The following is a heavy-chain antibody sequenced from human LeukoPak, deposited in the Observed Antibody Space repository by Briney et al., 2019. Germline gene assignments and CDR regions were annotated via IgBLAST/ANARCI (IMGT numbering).Heavy chain of an antibody. Sequence: SSETLSLTCAVYGGSFSRYYWSWISQPPGKGLEWIGEINHSGSTNYNPSLKSRVIISVDTSKNQFSLELSSVTAADTAVYYCAREDRYCSGGSCYSWGQGTLVTVSS. V-gene: IGHV4-34*01. D-gene: IGHD2-15*01. J-gene: IGHJ4*02. CDR1: GGSFSRYY. CDR3: AREDRYCSGGSCYS. CDR2: INHSGST.